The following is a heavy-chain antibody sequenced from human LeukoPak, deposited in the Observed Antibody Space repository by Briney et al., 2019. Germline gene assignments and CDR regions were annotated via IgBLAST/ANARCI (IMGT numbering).Heavy chain of an antibody. V-gene: IGHV3-30*02. Sequence: PGGSLRLSCAASGFTFSSYGMHWVRQAPGKGLEWVAFTRYDGSNKYYADSVKGRFTISRDNSKNTLYLQMNSLRAEDTAVYYCAKDGYFDWLSNGSFDYWGQGTLVTVSS. CDR2: TRYDGSNK. J-gene: IGHJ4*02. CDR3: AKDGYFDWLSNGSFDY. CDR1: GFTFSSYG. D-gene: IGHD3-9*01.